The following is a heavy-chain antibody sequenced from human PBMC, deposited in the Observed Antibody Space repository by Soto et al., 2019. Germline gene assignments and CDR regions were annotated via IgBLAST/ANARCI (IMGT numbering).Heavy chain of an antibody. J-gene: IGHJ3*02. CDR1: GFTFSSYA. CDR2: FSGSGGST. V-gene: IGHV3-23*01. CDR3: AKGEAVGAIRDAFDI. Sequence: QLGGSLRLSCAASGFTFSSYAMSWVRQAPGKGLEWVSAFSGSGGSTYYADSVKGRFTISRDNSKNTLYLQMHNLRAEDTPVYYCAKGEAVGAIRDAFDIWGQGTMVTVSS. D-gene: IGHD1-26*01.